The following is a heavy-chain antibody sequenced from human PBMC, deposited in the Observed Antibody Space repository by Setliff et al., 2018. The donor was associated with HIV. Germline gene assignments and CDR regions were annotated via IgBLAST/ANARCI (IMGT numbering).Heavy chain of an antibody. CDR1: GFTFSSYA. V-gene: IGHV3-9*01. Sequence: GGSLRLSCTASGFTFSSYAMSWVRQAPGKGLEWVSGISWNSGMVAYADFVRGRFTISRDNGRKSLYLQMDSLTTEDTALYFCTKDGSLSGRYFYYMDVWGKGTTVTVSS. J-gene: IGHJ6*03. CDR2: ISWNSGMV. CDR3: TKDGSLSGRYFYYMDV.